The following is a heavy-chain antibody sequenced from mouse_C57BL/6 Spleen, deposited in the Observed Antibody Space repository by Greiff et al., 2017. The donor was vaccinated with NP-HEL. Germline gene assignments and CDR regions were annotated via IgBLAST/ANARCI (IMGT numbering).Heavy chain of an antibody. CDR2: ISSGSSTI. V-gene: IGHV5-17*01. CDR1: GFTFSDYG. J-gene: IGHJ4*01. CDR3: ANYYYGSSSLYAMDY. Sequence: EVKLMESGGGLVKPGGSLKLSCAASGFTFSDYGMHWVRQAPEKGLEWVAYISSGSSTIYYADTVKGRFTISRDNAKNTLFLQMTSLRSEDTAMYYCANYYYGSSSLYAMDYWGQGTSVTVSS. D-gene: IGHD1-1*01.